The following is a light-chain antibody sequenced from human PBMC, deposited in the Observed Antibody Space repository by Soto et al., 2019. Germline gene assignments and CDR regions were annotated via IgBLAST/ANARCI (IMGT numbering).Light chain of an antibody. V-gene: IGLV1-40*01. J-gene: IGLJ1*01. CDR2: GNS. CDR1: SSNIGAGYD. Sequence: QSALTQPPSVSGAPGQRVTISCTGSSSNIGAGYDVHWYQQLPGTAPKHLIYGNSNRPSGVPDRFSGSKSGTSASLAITGLQAEDEADYYCQSYDSSLSAFYVFGTGTKVTVL. CDR3: QSYDSSLSAFYV.